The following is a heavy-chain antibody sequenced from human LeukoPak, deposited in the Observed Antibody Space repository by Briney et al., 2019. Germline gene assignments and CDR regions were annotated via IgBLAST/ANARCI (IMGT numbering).Heavy chain of an antibody. CDR1: GGSISSYY. V-gene: IGHV4-59*08. J-gene: IGHJ4*02. Sequence: PSETLSLTCTVSGGSISSYYWSWIRQPPGKGLEWIGYIYYSGSTNYNPSLKSRVTISVDTSKNQFSLKLSSVTAADTAVYYCARHGTMVRGSFDYWGQGTLVTVSS. D-gene: IGHD3-10*01. CDR2: IYYSGST. CDR3: ARHGTMVRGSFDY.